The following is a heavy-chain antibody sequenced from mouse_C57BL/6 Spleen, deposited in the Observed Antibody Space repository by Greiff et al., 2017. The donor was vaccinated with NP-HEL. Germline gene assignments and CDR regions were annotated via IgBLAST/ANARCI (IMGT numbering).Heavy chain of an antibody. CDR3: ARRGPFITTVVAHFDY. V-gene: IGHV1-61*01. D-gene: IGHD1-1*01. J-gene: IGHJ2*01. Sequence: QVQLQQPGAELVRPGSSVKLSCKASGYTFTSYWMDWVKQRPGQGLEWIGNIYPSDSETHYNQKFKDKATLTVDKSSSTAYMQLSSLTSEDSAVYYCARRGPFITTVVAHFDYWGQGTTLTVSS. CDR2: IYPSDSET. CDR1: GYTFTSYW.